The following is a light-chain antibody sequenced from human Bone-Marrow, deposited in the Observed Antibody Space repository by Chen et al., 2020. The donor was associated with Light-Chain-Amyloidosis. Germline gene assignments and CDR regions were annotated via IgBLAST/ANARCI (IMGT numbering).Light chain of an antibody. J-gene: IGLJ3*02. CDR2: DDS. V-gene: IGLV3-21*02. CDR1: NIGSTS. Sequence: SYVLTQPSSVSVAPGQTATIACGGNNIGSTSVHCYQQTPAQAPLLVVYDDSDRPSGIPERLSGSNSGNTATLTISRVEAGDEADYYCQVWDRSSDRPVFGGGTKLTVL. CDR3: QVWDRSSDRPV.